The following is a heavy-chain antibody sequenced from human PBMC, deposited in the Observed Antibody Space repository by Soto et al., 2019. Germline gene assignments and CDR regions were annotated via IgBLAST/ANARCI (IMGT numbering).Heavy chain of an antibody. CDR3: ASLRVTGTTNYYMDV. J-gene: IGHJ6*03. V-gene: IGHV4-59*01. CDR1: GGSISSYY. D-gene: IGHD1-7*01. Sequence: SETLSLTCTVSGGSISSYYWSWIRQPPGKGLEWIGYIYYSGSTNYNPSLKSRVTISVDTSKNQFSLKLSSVTAADTAVYYCASLRVTGTTNYYMDVWGKGTTVTVSS. CDR2: IYYSGST.